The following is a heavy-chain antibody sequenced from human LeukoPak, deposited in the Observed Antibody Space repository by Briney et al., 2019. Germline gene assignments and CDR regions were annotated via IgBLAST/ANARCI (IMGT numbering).Heavy chain of an antibody. CDR1: GYTFTSYG. CDR3: ARAGFGESELAADF. Sequence: ASVKVSCKASGYTFTSYGISWVRQAPGQGLEWMGIVNPSGDSTTYAQKFQDRVTMTRDTSTSTVYMELSSLRSEDTAVYYCARAGFGESELAADFWGQGTLVTVSS. D-gene: IGHD3-10*01. J-gene: IGHJ4*02. CDR2: VNPSGDST. V-gene: IGHV1-46*01.